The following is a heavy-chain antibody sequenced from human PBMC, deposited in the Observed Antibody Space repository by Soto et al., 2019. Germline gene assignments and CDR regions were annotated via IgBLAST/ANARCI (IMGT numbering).Heavy chain of an antibody. V-gene: IGHV3-21*01. CDR1: GFSFSNDN. D-gene: IGHD3-22*01. J-gene: IGHJ4*02. Sequence: EVQLVESGGGLVKPGGSLTLSCAASGFSFSNDNMNWIRQAPGKGLEWVSSIISSGSFIYYADSVKGQFTISRDNAKNSLYLQMNSLRAEDTALYYCARVADYYDSSGYLPVVDWGQGTLVTVSS. CDR3: ARVADYYDSSGYLPVVD. CDR2: IISSGSFI.